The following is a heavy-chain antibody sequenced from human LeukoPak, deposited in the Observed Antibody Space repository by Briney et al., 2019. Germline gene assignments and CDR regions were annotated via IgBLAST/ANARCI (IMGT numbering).Heavy chain of an antibody. CDR2: ISSNSDNT. Sequence: ASVTVSFKATGYTFTSYGISWVRQAPGQGLEWMGWISSNSDNTNYAQKLQGRVTMTTDTSTSTAYMELRSLRSDDTALYFCARDWGSIKVIADYWGQGTLVTVSS. D-gene: IGHD7-27*01. CDR3: ARDWGSIKVIADY. J-gene: IGHJ4*02. V-gene: IGHV1-18*01. CDR1: GYTFTSYG.